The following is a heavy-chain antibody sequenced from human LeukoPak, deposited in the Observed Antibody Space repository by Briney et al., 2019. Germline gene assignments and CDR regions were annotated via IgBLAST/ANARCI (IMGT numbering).Heavy chain of an antibody. CDR3: ARDRSFSSPDAFDI. CDR1: GGTFSTYT. V-gene: IGHV1-69*05. CDR2: IIPIFGSA. D-gene: IGHD6-6*01. J-gene: IGHJ3*02. Sequence: GASVKVSCKASGGTFSTYTISWVRQAPGQGLEWVGGIIPIFGSANSAQKFQGRVTITTDESTTTAYLELSSLRSEDTAVYYCARDRSFSSPDAFDIWGQGTMVTVSS.